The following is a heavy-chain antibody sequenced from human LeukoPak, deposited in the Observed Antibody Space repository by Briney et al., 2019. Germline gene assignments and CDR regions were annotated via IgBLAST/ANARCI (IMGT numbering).Heavy chain of an antibody. V-gene: IGHV4-39*01. J-gene: IGHJ4*02. Sequence: PSETLSLTCTVSGGSISSSSYYWGWIRQPPGKGLVWIGSIYYSGSTYYNPSLKSRVTISVDTSKNQFSLKLSSVTAADTAVYYCASITLRVLDYWGQGTLVTVSS. D-gene: IGHD3-3*01. CDR1: GGSISSSSYY. CDR3: ASITLRVLDY. CDR2: IYYSGST.